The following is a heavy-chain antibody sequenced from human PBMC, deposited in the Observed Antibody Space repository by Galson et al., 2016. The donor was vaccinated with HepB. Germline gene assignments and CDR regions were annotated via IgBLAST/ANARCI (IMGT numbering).Heavy chain of an antibody. V-gene: IGHV3-21*01. CDR3: ARVSPVDYYYYMDV. CDR2: IRSAGDIT. J-gene: IGHJ6*03. Sequence: SLRLSCAASGFAFDRRALSWVRQAPGKRLEWVSVIRSAGDITYYADSVEGRFTVSRDNAKNSLYLQMNSLRAEDTAVYYCARVSPVDYYYYMDVWGRGTTVTVS. CDR1: GFAFDRRA.